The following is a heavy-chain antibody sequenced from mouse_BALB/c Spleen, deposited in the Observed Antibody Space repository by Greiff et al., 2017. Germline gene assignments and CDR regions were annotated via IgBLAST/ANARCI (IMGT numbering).Heavy chain of an antibody. CDR3: ARDYYGSRGYFDV. J-gene: IGHJ1*01. Sequence: QFQLQQSGAELVRPGTSVKVSCKASGYAFTNYLIEWVKQRPGQGLEWIGVINPGSGGTNYNEKFKGKATLTADKSSSTAYMQLSSLTSDDSAVYFCARDYYGSRGYFDVWGAGTTVTVSS. V-gene: IGHV1-54*01. D-gene: IGHD1-1*01. CDR1: GYAFTNYL. CDR2: INPGSGGT.